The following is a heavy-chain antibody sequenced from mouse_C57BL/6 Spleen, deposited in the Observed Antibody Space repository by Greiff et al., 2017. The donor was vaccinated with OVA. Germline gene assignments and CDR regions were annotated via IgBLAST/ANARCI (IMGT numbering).Heavy chain of an antibody. J-gene: IGHJ4*01. CDR2: IDPSDSYT. D-gene: IGHD4-1*01. V-gene: IGHV1-50*01. Sequence: QVQLQQPGAELVKPGASVKLSCKASGYTFTSYWMQWVKQRPGQGLEWIGEIDPSDSYTNYNQKFKGKATLTVDTSSSTAYMQLSSLTSEDSAVYYCARRLGRAFYYAMDYWGQGTSVTVSS. CDR3: ARRLGRAFYYAMDY. CDR1: GYTFTSYW.